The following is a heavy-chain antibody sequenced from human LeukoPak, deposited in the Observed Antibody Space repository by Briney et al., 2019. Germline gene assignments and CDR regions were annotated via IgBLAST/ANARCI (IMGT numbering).Heavy chain of an antibody. Sequence: SGNLSFKASGFTFTISTVRRMRQARGQGMEWIGWIVVGSSHTNYAQTSHERVPITRDMFTITAYMQLSSLRPEDAAVYYCAAVKPVGATGAFDYWRQGTMITVCS. CDR1: GFTFTIST. CDR3: AAVKPVGATGAFDY. V-gene: IGHV1-58*01. CDR2: IVVGSSHT. D-gene: IGHD1-26*01. J-gene: IGHJ4*02.